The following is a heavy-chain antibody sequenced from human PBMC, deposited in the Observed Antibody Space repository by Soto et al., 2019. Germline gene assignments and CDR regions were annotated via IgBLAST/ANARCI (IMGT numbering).Heavy chain of an antibody. V-gene: IGHV4-34*01. J-gene: IGHJ4*02. CDR2: INHSGSA. CDR3: AGWAVGIMIFGEAKDY. D-gene: IGHD3-3*01. CDR1: KY. Sequence: KYKRWIRQPPGKGLQWIGEINHSGSANNNTSLKSRVTISVDTSKNQFSLKLTSVTAADTAVYYCAGWAVGIMIFGEAKDYWRQVTPVIVSS.